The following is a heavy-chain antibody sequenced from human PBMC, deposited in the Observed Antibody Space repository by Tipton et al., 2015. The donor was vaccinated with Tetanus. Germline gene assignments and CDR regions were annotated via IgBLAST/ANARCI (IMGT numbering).Heavy chain of an antibody. CDR2: IYPGDSDT. CDR1: GYTFTNYW. D-gene: IGHD7-27*01. V-gene: IGHV5-51*01. J-gene: IGHJ2*01. CDR3: ARRLGPYTGDQVWHFDL. Sequence: QSGAEVKKPGESLKISCKGSGYTFTNYWIGWVRQMPGKGLEWMGIIYPGDSDTRYSPSFQGQVTISADKSITTAYLQWSSLKASDTATYYCARRLGPYTGDQVWHFDLWGRGTLVTVSS.